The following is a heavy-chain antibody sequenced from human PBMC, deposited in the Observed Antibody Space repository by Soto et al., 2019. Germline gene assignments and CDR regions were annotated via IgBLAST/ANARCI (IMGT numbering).Heavy chain of an antibody. Sequence: ASVKVSCKASGYSFTSYGISWVRQAPGQGPEWMGWITGHNGNTNHPQSLQGRVTMTTDTSRNTAYMELRSLRSDDTAVYYCARHRFNYYDDTVYYYFDYWGQGTLVTVSS. CDR2: ITGHNGNT. D-gene: IGHD3-22*01. J-gene: IGHJ4*02. V-gene: IGHV1-18*04. CDR3: ARHRFNYYDDTVYYYFDY. CDR1: GYSFTSYG.